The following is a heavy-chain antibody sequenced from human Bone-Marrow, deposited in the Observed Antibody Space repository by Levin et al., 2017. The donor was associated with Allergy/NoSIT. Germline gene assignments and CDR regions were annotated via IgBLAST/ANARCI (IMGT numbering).Heavy chain of an antibody. D-gene: IGHD2/OR15-2a*01. Sequence: HPGGSLRLSCAASGFTFTNYWIHWVRQGPGKGLVWISRINSDGVSSSYADDVKGRVTISRDNAKNTVYLQMNGLRAEDTAVYYCARGSWGLGDGSANHYFHYYYGLDVWGQGTTVTVSS. CDR1: GFTFTNYW. V-gene: IGHV3-74*01. CDR3: ARGSWGLGDGSANHYFHYYYGLDV. J-gene: IGHJ6*02. CDR2: INSDGVSS.